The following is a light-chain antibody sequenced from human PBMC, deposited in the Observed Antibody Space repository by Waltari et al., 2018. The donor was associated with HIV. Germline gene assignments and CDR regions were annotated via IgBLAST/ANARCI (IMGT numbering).Light chain of an antibody. CDR2: QDS. CDR1: KLGDKY. Sequence: SYELTQPPSVSVSPGQTASITCSGDKLGDKYACWYQQKPGQSPVLVIGQDSKRPSGFPERFSGSNSGNTATLTISGTQAMDEADYYCQAWDSSTGVFGTGTKVTVL. J-gene: IGLJ1*01. V-gene: IGLV3-1*01. CDR3: QAWDSSTGV.